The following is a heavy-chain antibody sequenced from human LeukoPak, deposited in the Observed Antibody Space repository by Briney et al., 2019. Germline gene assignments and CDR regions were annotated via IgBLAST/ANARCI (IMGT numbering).Heavy chain of an antibody. CDR3: AKGVVVPQPYYYYMDV. Sequence: GGSLRLSCAASGFTVSSNYMSWVRQAPGKGLEWVSVIYSGGSTYYADSVKGRFTISRDNYKNTLYLQMNSLRAEDTAVYYCAKGVVVPQPYYYYMDVWGKGTTVTVSS. CDR1: GFTVSSNY. CDR2: IYSGGST. J-gene: IGHJ6*03. D-gene: IGHD3-22*01. V-gene: IGHV3-66*02.